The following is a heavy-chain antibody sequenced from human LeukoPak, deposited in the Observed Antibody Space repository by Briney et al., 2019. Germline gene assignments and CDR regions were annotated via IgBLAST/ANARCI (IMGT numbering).Heavy chain of an antibody. CDR1: GFTFSSYG. Sequence: PGGSLRLSCAASGFTFSSYGMHWVRQAPGKGLEWVAYISYDGINKNYTDSVKGRFTIARGNSKTTLYLQMNSLRPEDTAVYYCAKDRSTGWYAGFDFWGQGTLVTVSS. D-gene: IGHD6-19*01. V-gene: IGHV3-30*18. J-gene: IGHJ5*01. CDR3: AKDRSTGWYAGFDF. CDR2: ISYDGINK.